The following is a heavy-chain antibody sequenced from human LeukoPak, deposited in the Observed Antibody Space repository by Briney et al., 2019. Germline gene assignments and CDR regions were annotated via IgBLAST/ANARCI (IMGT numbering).Heavy chain of an antibody. Sequence: GGSLRLSCAASGFTFSSYWMGWVRQAPGKGLEWVANIKQDGSEIHHVDSVEGRFTKSRENAKNSLYLQMNSLRAEDTAVYYCARGLSGYASSLGYWGQGTLVTVSA. CDR3: ARGLSGYASSLGY. J-gene: IGHJ4*02. D-gene: IGHD6-6*01. CDR2: IKQDGSEI. CDR1: GFTFSSYW. V-gene: IGHV3-7*01.